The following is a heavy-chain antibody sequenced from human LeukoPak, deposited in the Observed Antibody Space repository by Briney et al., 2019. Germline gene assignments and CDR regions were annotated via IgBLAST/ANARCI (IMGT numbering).Heavy chain of an antibody. V-gene: IGHV4-34*01. CDR2: IDHSGST. Sequence: SETLSLTCAVYGGSFSGYYWSWIRQPPGKGLEWIGEIDHSGSTNYNPSLKSRVTISVDTSKNQFSLKLSSVTAADTAVYYCARGSVNYCSSTSCSGAFDIWGQGTMVTVSS. CDR3: ARGSVNYCSSTSCSGAFDI. CDR1: GGSFSGYY. D-gene: IGHD2-2*01. J-gene: IGHJ3*02.